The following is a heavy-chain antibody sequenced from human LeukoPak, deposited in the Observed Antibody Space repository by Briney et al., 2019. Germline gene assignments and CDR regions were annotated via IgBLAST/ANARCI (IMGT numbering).Heavy chain of an antibody. CDR1: GGSFSGYY. J-gene: IGHJ4*02. D-gene: IGHD6-19*01. CDR2: INHSGST. Sequence: SETLSLTCAVYGGSFSGYYWSWIRQPPGKGLEWIGEINHSGSTNYNPSLKSRVTISVDTSKNQFSLKLSSATAADTAVYYCARATTRWLAKYYFDYWGQGTLVTVSS. V-gene: IGHV4-34*01. CDR3: ARATTRWLAKYYFDY.